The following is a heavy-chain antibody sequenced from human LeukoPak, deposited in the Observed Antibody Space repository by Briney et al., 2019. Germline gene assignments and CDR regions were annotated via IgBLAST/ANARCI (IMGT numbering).Heavy chain of an antibody. CDR3: ARDLGYCSGGSCYVGYFDY. J-gene: IGHJ4*02. CDR1: GFTFSDYY. Sequence: PGGSLRLSCAASGFTFSDYYMSWIRQAPGKGLEWVSYISSSGYTIYYADSVKGRFTISRDNSKNTLYLQMNSLRAEDTAVYYCARDLGYCSGGSCYVGYFDYWGQGTLVTVSS. D-gene: IGHD2-15*01. V-gene: IGHV3-11*04. CDR2: ISSSGYTI.